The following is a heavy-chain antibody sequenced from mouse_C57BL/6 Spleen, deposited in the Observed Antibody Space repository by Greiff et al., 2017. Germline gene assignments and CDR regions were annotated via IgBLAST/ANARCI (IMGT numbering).Heavy chain of an antibody. J-gene: IGHJ4*01. CDR2: INPNNGGT. Sequence: EVQLQQSGPELVKPGASVKISCKASGYTFTDYYMNWVKQSHGKSLEWIGDINPNNGGTTYNQKFKGKATLTVDKSSSTAYMERRSLTSEDSAVYYCASPDYYGSRYYAMDYWGQGTSVTVSS. V-gene: IGHV1-26*01. CDR3: ASPDYYGSRYYAMDY. D-gene: IGHD1-1*01. CDR1: GYTFTDYY.